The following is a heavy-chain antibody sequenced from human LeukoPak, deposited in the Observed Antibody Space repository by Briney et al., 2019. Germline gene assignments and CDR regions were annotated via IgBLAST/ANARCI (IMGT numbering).Heavy chain of an antibody. J-gene: IGHJ4*02. D-gene: IGHD2/OR15-2a*01. CDR2: LSYTGKT. Sequence: SETLSLTCVVSGASVSSSHWNWIRQLPGKGLEWIGCLSYTGKTDYNPSLTSRVTISLDTSKNQVSLKLKSVTAADTAIYYCSEGYFEPFDHWGQGTLVTVSS. V-gene: IGHV4-59*02. CDR1: GASVSSSH. CDR3: SEGYFEPFDH.